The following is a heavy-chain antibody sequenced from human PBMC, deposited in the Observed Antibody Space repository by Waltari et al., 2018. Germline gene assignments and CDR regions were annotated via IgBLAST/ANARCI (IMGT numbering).Heavy chain of an antibody. CDR2: INPNSGGT. Sequence: QVQLVQSGAEVKKPGASVKVSCKASGYTFTGYYMHWVRQAPGQGLEWMGWINPNSGGTNYAQKFQGRGTMTRDTSISTAYMELSRLRSDDTAVYYCASRTEAVAGTQDAFDIWGQGTMVTVSS. V-gene: IGHV1-2*02. CDR1: GYTFTGYY. D-gene: IGHD6-19*01. J-gene: IGHJ3*02. CDR3: ASRTEAVAGTQDAFDI.